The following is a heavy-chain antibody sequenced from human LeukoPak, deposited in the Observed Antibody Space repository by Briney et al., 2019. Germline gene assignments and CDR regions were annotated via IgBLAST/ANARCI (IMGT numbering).Heavy chain of an antibody. CDR1: GYTFTSYY. J-gene: IGHJ4*02. D-gene: IGHD3-16*02. CDR2: INPSGGST. CDR3: ARDGVIVIGGGTQFDY. V-gene: IGHV1-46*01. Sequence: ASVKVSCKASGYTFTSYYMHWVRQAPGQGLEWMGIINPSGGSTSYAQKFQGRVTMTRDTSTSTVYMELSSLRSEDTAVYYCARDGVIVIGGGTQFDYWGQGTLVTVSS.